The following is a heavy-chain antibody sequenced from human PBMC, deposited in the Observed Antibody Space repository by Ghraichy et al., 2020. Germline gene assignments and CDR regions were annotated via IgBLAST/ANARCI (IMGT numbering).Heavy chain of an antibody. CDR3: ARDAKFWYSSSWYQEDY. Sequence: GGSLRLSCAASGFTFSSYWMSWVRQAPGKGLEWVANIKQDGSEKYYVDSVKGRFTISRDNAKNSLYLQMNSLRAEDTAVYYCARDAKFWYSSSWYQEDYWGQGTLVTVSS. J-gene: IGHJ4*02. D-gene: IGHD6-13*01. CDR1: GFTFSSYW. CDR2: IKQDGSEK. V-gene: IGHV3-7*03.